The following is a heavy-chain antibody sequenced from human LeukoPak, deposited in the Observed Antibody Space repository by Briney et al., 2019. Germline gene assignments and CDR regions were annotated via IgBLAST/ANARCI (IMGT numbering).Heavy chain of an antibody. Sequence: PGGSLRLSCAASGFTFSDYYMSWIRQAPGKGLEWVSYINSVTSYTDYADSVKGRFTISRDNANNSLYLQMNSLRAEDTAVYYCVREYYDYFDYWGQGTLVTVSS. CDR3: VREYYDYFDY. CDR2: INSVTSYT. CDR1: GFTFSDYY. V-gene: IGHV3-11*05. J-gene: IGHJ4*02. D-gene: IGHD1-26*01.